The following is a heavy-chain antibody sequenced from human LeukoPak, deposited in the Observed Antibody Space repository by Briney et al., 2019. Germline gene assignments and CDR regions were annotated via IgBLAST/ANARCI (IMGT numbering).Heavy chain of an antibody. V-gene: IGHV2-5*02. CDR2: IYWVDDK. J-gene: IGHJ4*02. CDR1: GFWFSTSGVG. D-gene: IGHD3-22*01. Sequence: SGPSMVKPTQTLTLTSTFSGFWFSTSGVGVGWIRQPPAKALEGLTIIYWVDDKPSRPSLKCSVTTTQDTSKHQVVLTRTNMDPVDTATYYCPHRRGHLYYDSSGSIYGGRFDYWGQGTLVTVSS. CDR3: PHRRGHLYYDSSGSIYGGRFDY.